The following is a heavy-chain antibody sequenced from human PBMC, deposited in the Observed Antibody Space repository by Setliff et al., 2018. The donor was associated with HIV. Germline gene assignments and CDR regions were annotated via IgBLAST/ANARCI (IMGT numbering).Heavy chain of an antibody. Sequence: WASVKVSCKASGGTFSSYAISWVRQAPGQGLEWMGGIIPIFGTANYAQKFQGRVTITTDESTSTAYMELSSLRSEDTAVYYCARDRPHYYDSSGQMPFDIWGQGTMVTVSS. V-gene: IGHV1-69*05. CDR2: IIPIFGTA. D-gene: IGHD3-22*01. CDR3: ARDRPHYYDSSGQMPFDI. J-gene: IGHJ3*02. CDR1: GGTFSSYA.